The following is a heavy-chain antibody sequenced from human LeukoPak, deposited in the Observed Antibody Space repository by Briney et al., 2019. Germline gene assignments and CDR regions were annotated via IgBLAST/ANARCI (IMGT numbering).Heavy chain of an antibody. CDR3: ARDQFSHCSSTSCYTEVPFDY. Sequence: GRSLRLSCAASGFTFSSYGMHWVRQAPGKGLEWVAVIWYGGSNKYYADSVKGRFTISRDNSKNTLYLQMNSLRAEDTAVYYCARDQFSHCSSTSCYTEVPFDYWGQGTLVTVSS. J-gene: IGHJ4*02. D-gene: IGHD2-2*02. V-gene: IGHV3-33*01. CDR1: GFTFSSYG. CDR2: IWYGGSNK.